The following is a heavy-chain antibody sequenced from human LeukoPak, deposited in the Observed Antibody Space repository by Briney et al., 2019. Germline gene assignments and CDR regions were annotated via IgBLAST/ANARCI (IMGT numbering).Heavy chain of an antibody. CDR2: ISAGGGNT. D-gene: IGHD5-24*01. CDR1: GFTFRTFA. V-gene: IGHV3-23*01. Sequence: PGGSLRLSCAASGFTFRTFAMSWVRQAPGKGLECVSVISAGGGNTYYADSVKGRFTISRDNSKNTLYLQMNSLRAEDTAVYYCARDTGYNTFDYWGQGTLVTVSS. CDR3: ARDTGYNTFDY. J-gene: IGHJ4*02.